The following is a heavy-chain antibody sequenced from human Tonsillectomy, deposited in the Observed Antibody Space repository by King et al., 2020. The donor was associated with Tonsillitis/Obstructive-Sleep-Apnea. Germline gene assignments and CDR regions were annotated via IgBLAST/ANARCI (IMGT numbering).Heavy chain of an antibody. CDR3: ARTLGYCSSTSCYWTLWY. D-gene: IGHD2-2*01. V-gene: IGHV2-70*11. CDR1: GFSLSTIGMC. Sequence: VTLKESGPALVKPTQTLTLTCAFSGFSLSTIGMCVSWIRQPPGKALEWLARIDWDDDKYYNTSLKTRLTISKGTSKNQVVLTMTNMDPVDTATYYCARTLGYCSSTSCYWTLWYWGQGTLVTVSS. J-gene: IGHJ4*02. CDR2: IDWDDDK.